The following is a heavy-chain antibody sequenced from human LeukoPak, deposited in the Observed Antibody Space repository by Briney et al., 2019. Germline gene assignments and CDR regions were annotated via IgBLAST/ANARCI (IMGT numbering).Heavy chain of an antibody. CDR2: IDPDGSEK. CDR3: ARIYYFGDNNWRYFDN. J-gene: IGHJ4*02. D-gene: IGHD3-10*01. V-gene: IGHV3-7*01. CDR1: GFTFNSYW. Sequence: GGSLRLSCAASGFTFNSYWMSWVRQAPGKGLEWVANIDPDGSEKQYGDSVKGRFTTSRDNAKNSLYLQMNSLRAEDAAIYYCARIYYFGDNNWRYFDNWGQGTLVTVSS.